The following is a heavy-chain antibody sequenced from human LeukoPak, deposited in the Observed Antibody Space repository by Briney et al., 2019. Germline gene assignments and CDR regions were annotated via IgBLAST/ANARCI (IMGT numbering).Heavy chain of an antibody. CDR1: GFTFSNAW. CDR3: TILSGGSSPDY. CDR2: IKSKTDGGTT. D-gene: IGHD2-15*01. V-gene: IGHV3-15*01. Sequence: PGGSLSLSCAASGFTFSNAWMSWVSQAPGKGLEWVGRIKSKTDGGTTDYAAPVKGRFTISRDDSKNTLYLQMNSLKTEDTAVYYCTILSGGSSPDYWGQGTLVTVSS. J-gene: IGHJ4*02.